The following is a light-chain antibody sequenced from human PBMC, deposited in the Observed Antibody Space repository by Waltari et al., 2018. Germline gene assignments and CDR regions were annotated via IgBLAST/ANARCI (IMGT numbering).Light chain of an antibody. CDR3: QKYGTRPAT. CDR2: DAS. CDR1: QSVCRT. V-gene: IGKV3-20*01. Sequence: EIVLTQSPASLSLSPGARATLSCRASQSVCRTLAWYQQRPGQAPRLLIYDASSRATGIPDRFSGSGSGTDFSLTISRLEPEDFAVYYCQKYGTRPATFGQGTKVEVK. J-gene: IGKJ1*01.